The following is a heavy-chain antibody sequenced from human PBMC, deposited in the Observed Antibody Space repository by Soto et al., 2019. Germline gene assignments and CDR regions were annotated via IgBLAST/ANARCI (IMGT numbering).Heavy chain of an antibody. D-gene: IGHD3-3*01. CDR3: ARGLTIFGVVINYGMDV. CDR1: GYTFTGYY. V-gene: IGHV1-2*04. CDR2: INPNSGGT. J-gene: IGHJ6*02. Sequence: ASVKVSCKAYGYTFTGYYMHWVRQAPGQGLEWMGWINPNSGGTNYAQKFQGWVTMTRDTSISTAYMELSRLRSDDTAVYYCARGLTIFGVVINYGMDVWGQGTTVTVSS.